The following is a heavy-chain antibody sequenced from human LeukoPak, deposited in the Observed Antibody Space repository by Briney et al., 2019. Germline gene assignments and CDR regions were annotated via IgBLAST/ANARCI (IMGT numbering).Heavy chain of an antibody. J-gene: IGHJ5*02. CDR2: INPNSGGT. Sequence: ASVKVSCKTSGYSFTDYYMHWVRQAPGQGLEWMGWINPNSGGTSSAQRFQGRVTMTRDTSITTVYMEVSWLTSDDAAIYYCARADRLDGGPYLIGPWGQGTLVTVPS. CDR3: ARADRLDGGPYLIGP. CDR1: GYSFTDYY. V-gene: IGHV1-2*02. D-gene: IGHD2-21*01.